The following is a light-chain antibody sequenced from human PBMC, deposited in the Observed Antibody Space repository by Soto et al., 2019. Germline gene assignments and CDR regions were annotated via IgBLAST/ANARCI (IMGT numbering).Light chain of an antibody. J-gene: IGLJ2*01. CDR3: QSYDSSLSAVV. CDR2: NNN. V-gene: IGLV1-40*01. CDR1: SSNIGAYYD. Sequence: QSVLTQPPSVSGAPGQRVTISCTGSSSNIGAYYDVHWYQQLPGTAPKLLIYNNNNRPSGVPDRFSGSKSGTSASLASTGLQADDEADYYCQSYDSSLSAVVFGGGTKLTVL.